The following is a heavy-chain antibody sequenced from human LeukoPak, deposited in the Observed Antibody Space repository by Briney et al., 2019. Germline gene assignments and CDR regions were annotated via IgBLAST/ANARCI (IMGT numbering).Heavy chain of an antibody. D-gene: IGHD1-26*01. Sequence: ASVKVSCKASGYTFTGYYMHWVRQAPGQGLEWMGWINPNSGGTNYAQKFQGRVTMTRGTSISTAYMELSRLRSDDTAVYYCARDLRSGSYYGYWGQGTLVTVSS. J-gene: IGHJ4*02. CDR1: GYTFTGYY. CDR3: ARDLRSGSYYGY. CDR2: INPNSGGT. V-gene: IGHV1-2*02.